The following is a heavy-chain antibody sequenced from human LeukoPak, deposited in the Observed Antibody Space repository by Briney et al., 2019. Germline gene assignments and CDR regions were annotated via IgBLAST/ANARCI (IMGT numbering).Heavy chain of an antibody. CDR2: ISGGGGST. V-gene: IGHV3-23*01. Sequence: GGSLRLSCAASGFTFSSYAMSWVRQAPGKGLEWVSAISGGGGSTYHADSVKGRFTISRDNSKNTLYLQMNSLRAEDTAVYYCAKSIRSYCSGGSCPGYWGQGTLVTVSS. CDR3: AKSIRSYCSGGSCPGY. CDR1: GFTFSSYA. J-gene: IGHJ4*02. D-gene: IGHD2-15*01.